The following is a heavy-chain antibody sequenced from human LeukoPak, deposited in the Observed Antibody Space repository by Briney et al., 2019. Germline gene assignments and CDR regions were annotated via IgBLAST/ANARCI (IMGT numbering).Heavy chain of an antibody. D-gene: IGHD6-19*01. Sequence: GGSLRLSCAASGFTFSSYGMHWVRQAPGKGLEWVAFIRYDGSNKYYADSVKGRFTISRDNSKNKLYLQMNSLRAEDTAVYYCAKLPQSRGWEDAFDIWGQGTMVTVSS. J-gene: IGHJ3*02. CDR3: AKLPQSRGWEDAFDI. V-gene: IGHV3-30*02. CDR2: IRYDGSNK. CDR1: GFTFSSYG.